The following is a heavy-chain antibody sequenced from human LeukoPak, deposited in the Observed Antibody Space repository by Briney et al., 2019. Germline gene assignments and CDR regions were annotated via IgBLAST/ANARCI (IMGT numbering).Heavy chain of an antibody. CDR1: GYTFTSYY. CDR2: ISAYNGNT. D-gene: IGHD3-10*01. CDR3: ARFRNYYGSGSYFDY. Sequence: ASVKVSCKASGYTFTSYYMHWVRQAPGQGLEWMGWISAYNGNTNYAQKLQGRVTMTTDTSTSTAYMELRSLRSDDTAVYYCARFRNYYGSGSYFDYWGQGTLVTVSS. V-gene: IGHV1-18*04. J-gene: IGHJ4*02.